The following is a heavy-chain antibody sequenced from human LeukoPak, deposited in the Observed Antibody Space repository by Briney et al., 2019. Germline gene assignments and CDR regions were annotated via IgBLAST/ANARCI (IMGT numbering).Heavy chain of an antibody. Sequence: GGSLRLSCAASGFTFSSYAMSWVRQAPGKGLEWVSAISGSGGSTYYADSVKGRFTISRDNSKNTLYLQMNSLRAEDTAVYYCVNWNSEGESPGPDRPYFDYWGQGTLVTVSS. CDR1: GFTFSSYA. J-gene: IGHJ4*02. D-gene: IGHD1-7*01. CDR2: ISGSGGST. CDR3: VNWNSEGESPGPDRPYFDY. V-gene: IGHV3-23*01.